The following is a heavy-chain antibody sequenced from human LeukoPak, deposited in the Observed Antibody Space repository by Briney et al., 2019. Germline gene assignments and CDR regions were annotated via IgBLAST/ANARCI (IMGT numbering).Heavy chain of an antibody. Sequence: PSETLSLTCTVSGGSISSSSYYWGWIRQPPGKGLEWIGSIYYSGSTYYNPSLKSRVTISVDTSKNQFSMKLSSVTAADTAVYYCARGYSSSFRDYYYYMDVWGKGTTVTVSS. CDR1: GGSISSSSYY. CDR3: ARGYSSSFRDYYYYMDV. CDR2: IYYSGST. J-gene: IGHJ6*03. D-gene: IGHD6-6*01. V-gene: IGHV4-39*07.